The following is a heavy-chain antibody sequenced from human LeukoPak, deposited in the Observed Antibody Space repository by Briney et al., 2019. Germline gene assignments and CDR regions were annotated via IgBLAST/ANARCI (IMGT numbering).Heavy chain of an antibody. Sequence: GESLKISCKGSGYSFTSYWIGWVRQMPGKGLEWMGIIYPGDSDTRYSPSFQGQVTISADKSISTAYLQWSSLKASDTAMYYCARGIGVAGTGSDAFDIWGQGTMVTVSS. CDR2: IYPGDSDT. CDR1: GYSFTSYW. CDR3: ARGIGVAGTGSDAFDI. V-gene: IGHV5-51*01. J-gene: IGHJ3*02. D-gene: IGHD6-19*01.